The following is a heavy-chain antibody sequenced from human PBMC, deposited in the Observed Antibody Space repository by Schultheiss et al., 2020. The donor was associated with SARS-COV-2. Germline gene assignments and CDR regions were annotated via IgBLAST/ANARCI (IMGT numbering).Heavy chain of an antibody. V-gene: IGHV3-13*01. Sequence: GGSLRLSCAASGFTFSSYDMHWVRQATGKGLEWVSPIGTAGDTYYPGSVKGRFTISRENAKNSLYLQMNSLRAGDTAVYYCARDYAPVGYGDRNWFDAWGQGTMVTVSS. CDR3: ARDYAPVGYGDRNWFDA. D-gene: IGHD5-12*01. J-gene: IGHJ5*02. CDR2: IGTAGDT. CDR1: GFTFSSYD.